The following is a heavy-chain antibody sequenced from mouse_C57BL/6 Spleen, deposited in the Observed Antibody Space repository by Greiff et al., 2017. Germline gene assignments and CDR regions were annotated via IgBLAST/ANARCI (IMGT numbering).Heavy chain of an antibody. CDR2: IWSGGST. Sequence: VQLVESGPGLVQPSQSLSITCTVSGFSLTSYGVHWVRQSPGKGLEWLGVIWSGGSTDYNAAFISRLSISKDNSKSQVFFKMNSLQADDTAIYYCARPRTTVVAPYAMDYWGQGTSVTVSS. J-gene: IGHJ4*01. V-gene: IGHV2-2*01. D-gene: IGHD1-1*01. CDR3: ARPRTTVVAPYAMDY. CDR1: GFSLTSYG.